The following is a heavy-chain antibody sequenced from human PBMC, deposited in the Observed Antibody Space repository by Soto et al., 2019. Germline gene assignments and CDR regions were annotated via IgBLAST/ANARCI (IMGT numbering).Heavy chain of an antibody. D-gene: IGHD3-9*01. CDR1: GYTLTELS. CDR2: FDPEEGEI. CDR3: TMSRHFDILTRYPSGFDC. J-gene: IGHJ4*02. Sequence: QVQLVQSGAEVKKPGASVKVSCKVSGYTLTELSEHWVRQAPGKGLEWMGGFDPEEGEIIYAQKFKGRVTMTEDKSTDTAYMELSSLRSEDTAVYYCTMSRHFDILTRYPSGFDCWGQGTLITVTS. V-gene: IGHV1-24*01.